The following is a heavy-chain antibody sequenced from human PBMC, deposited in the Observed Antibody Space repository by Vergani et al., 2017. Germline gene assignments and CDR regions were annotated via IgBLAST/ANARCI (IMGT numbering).Heavy chain of an antibody. D-gene: IGHD2-2*02. J-gene: IGHJ4*02. CDR3: ATIGYRRWGYYFDY. CDR1: GGSISSGPYY. CDR2: IHYSGST. V-gene: IGHV4-30-4*08. Sequence: QVQLQESGPGLVQPSQTLSLTCTVSGGSISSGPYYWNWIRQPPGKGPEWIGFIHYSGSTDYRPSLKSRILISADMSKNQFSLELRSVTAADTAVYYCATIGYRRWGYYFDYWGQGILVTVSS.